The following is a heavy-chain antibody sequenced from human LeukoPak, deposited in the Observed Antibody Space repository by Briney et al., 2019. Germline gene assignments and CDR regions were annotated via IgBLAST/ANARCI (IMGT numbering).Heavy chain of an antibody. Sequence: SVKVSCKASGGTFNSYAISWVRQAPGQGLEWMGRIIPIFGTANYAQKFQGRVTITTDESTSTAYMELSSLRSEDTAVYYCARVGVDTAMVDAFDIWGQGTMITVSS. CDR2: IIPIFGTA. V-gene: IGHV1-69*05. CDR3: ARVGVDTAMVDAFDI. J-gene: IGHJ3*02. D-gene: IGHD5-18*01. CDR1: GGTFNSYA.